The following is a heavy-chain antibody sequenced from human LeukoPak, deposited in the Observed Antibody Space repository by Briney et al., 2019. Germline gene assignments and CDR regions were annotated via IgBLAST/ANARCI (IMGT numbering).Heavy chain of an antibody. CDR3: AKVKPTLGYDILTGMEDY. CDR2: ISYDGSDK. CDR1: GFTFSSYA. J-gene: IGHJ4*02. V-gene: IGHV3-30*04. Sequence: PGGSLRLSCAASGFTFSSYAMHWVRQAPGKGLEWVAVISYDGSDKYYADSVKGRFTISRDNSKNTLYLQMNSLRAEDTAVYYCAKVKPTLGYDILTGMEDYWGQGTLVTVSS. D-gene: IGHD3-9*01.